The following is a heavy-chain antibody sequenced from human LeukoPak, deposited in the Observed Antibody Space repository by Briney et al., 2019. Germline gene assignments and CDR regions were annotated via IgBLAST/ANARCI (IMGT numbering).Heavy chain of an antibody. CDR3: ARGDSNSLEYLYYMDV. CDR1: GGSISSYF. J-gene: IGHJ6*03. Sequence: SETLSLTCTVSGGSISSYFWSWIRQSPGKGLEWIGEINSGTTNPNPSLGSRLTMSIDSSKNQFSLKLTSVTAADTGVYYCARGDSNSLEYLYYMDVWGKGTTVTVSS. D-gene: IGHD4-11*01. CDR2: INSGTT. V-gene: IGHV4-34*01.